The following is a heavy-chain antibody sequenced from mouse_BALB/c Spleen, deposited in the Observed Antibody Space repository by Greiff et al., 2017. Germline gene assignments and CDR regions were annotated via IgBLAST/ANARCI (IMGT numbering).Heavy chain of an antibody. CDR3: ARDYCSPGYFDD. CDR2: ISSGSSTI. J-gene: IGHJ2*01. CDR1: GFTFSSFG. V-gene: IGHV5-17*02. Sequence: EVMLVESGGGLVQPGGSRKLSCAASGFTFSSFGMHWVRQAPEKGLEWVAYISSGSSTIYYADTVKGRFTISRDNPKNTLFLQMTSLRSEDTAMYYCARDYCSPGYFDDWGQGTTLTVCS. D-gene: IGHD1-1*01.